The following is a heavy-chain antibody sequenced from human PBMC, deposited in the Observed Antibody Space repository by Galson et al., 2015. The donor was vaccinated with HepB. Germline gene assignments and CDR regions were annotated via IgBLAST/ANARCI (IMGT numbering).Heavy chain of an antibody. CDR1: GGTFSSYT. CDR3: ARDHHVQYYGSGSYLINDI. V-gene: IGHV1-69*04. D-gene: IGHD3-10*01. J-gene: IGHJ3*02. CDR2: IIPILGIA. Sequence: SVKVSCKASGGTFSSYTISWVRQAPGQGLEWMGRIIPILGIANYAQKFQGRVTITADKSTSTAYMELSSLRSEDTAVYYCARDHHVQYYGSGSYLINDIWGQGTMVTVSS.